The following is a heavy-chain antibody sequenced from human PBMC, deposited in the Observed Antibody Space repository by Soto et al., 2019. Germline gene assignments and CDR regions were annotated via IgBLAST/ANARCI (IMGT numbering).Heavy chain of an antibody. CDR2: IWYDGSNK. V-gene: IGHV3-33*01. CDR1: GVIFSSYG. D-gene: IGHD3-22*01. Sequence: QVQLVESGGGVVQPGRSLRLSCAASGVIFSSYGMHWVRQAPGKGLEWVAVIWYDGSNKYYADSVKGRFTISRDNSKNALYLQMNSLRAEDTAVYYCARADSLGSHYYYGMDVWGQGTTVTVSS. CDR3: ARADSLGSHYYYGMDV. J-gene: IGHJ6*02.